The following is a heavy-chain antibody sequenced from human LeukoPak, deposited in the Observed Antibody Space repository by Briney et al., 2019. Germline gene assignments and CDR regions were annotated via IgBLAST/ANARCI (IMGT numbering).Heavy chain of an antibody. CDR3: VREIAARPGYYFDL. D-gene: IGHD6-6*01. V-gene: IGHV3-21*01. CDR2: TTKNSDYM. Sequence: GGSLRLSCAASGFTFSSYSMYWVRQAPGKGLEWVSSTTKNSDYMYNADSVKGRFTISRDNAKNSLFLQMNSLRAEDTAVYYCVREIAARPGYYFDLWGQGTLVTVSS. CDR1: GFTFSSYS. J-gene: IGHJ4*02.